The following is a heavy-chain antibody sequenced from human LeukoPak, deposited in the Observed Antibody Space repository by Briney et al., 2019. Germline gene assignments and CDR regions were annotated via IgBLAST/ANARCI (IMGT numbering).Heavy chain of an antibody. CDR1: GVSISSSSYY. CDR3: ARHRTAMVNLPSYYFDY. D-gene: IGHD5-18*01. V-gene: IGHV4-39*01. J-gene: IGHJ4*02. Sequence: SETLSLTCTVSGVSISSSSYYWGWIRQPPGKGLEWIGSIYYSGSTYYNPSLKSRVTISVDTSKNQFSLKLSSVTAADTAVYYCARHRTAMVNLPSYYFDYWGQGTLVTVSS. CDR2: IYYSGST.